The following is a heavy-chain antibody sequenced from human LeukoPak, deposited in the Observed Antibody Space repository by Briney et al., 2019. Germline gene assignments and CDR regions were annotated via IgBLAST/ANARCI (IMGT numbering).Heavy chain of an antibody. J-gene: IGHJ4*02. CDR2: ISGSGDST. V-gene: IGHV3-23*01. Sequence: GGSLRLSCAASGFTFSSYAMSWVRQAPGKGLEWVSGISGSGDSTYSAASVKGRFTISRDNSKNTLYLQMNSLTVEDTAVYWCAKVGHYHYDFDYWGQGILVTVSS. CDR3: AKVGHYHYDFDY. CDR1: GFTFSSYA. D-gene: IGHD5-12*01.